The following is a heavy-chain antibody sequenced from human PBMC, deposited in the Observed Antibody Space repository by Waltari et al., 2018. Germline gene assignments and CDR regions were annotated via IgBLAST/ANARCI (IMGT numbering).Heavy chain of an antibody. V-gene: IGHV1-46*01. J-gene: IGHJ4*02. Sequence: QVQLVQSGAEGKKPGASVKVSCKASGYTFINYYIHWMRKAPGKGLEWMGIINPRGGSTSDAQEFQGRVTMTRHTSTSTVYLELSSLRSEDTAVYYCARDRSNYDFWSGQYDGDFDYWGQGTLVTVSS. CDR2: INPRGGST. D-gene: IGHD3-3*01. CDR3: ARDRSNYDFWSGQYDGDFDY. CDR1: GYTFINYY.